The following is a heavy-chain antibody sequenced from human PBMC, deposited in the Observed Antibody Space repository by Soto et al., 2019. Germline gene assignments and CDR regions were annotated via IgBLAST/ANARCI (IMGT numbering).Heavy chain of an antibody. CDR1: GDSVTSKVW. D-gene: IGHD6-19*01. J-gene: IGHJ4*02. V-gene: IGHV4-4*02. CDR3: ARDAAVPGESDRFDY. CDR2: AYHNGLT. Sequence: SETLSLTCAVSGDSVTSKVWWSWVRKPPGKGLEWIGEAYHNGLTDYNPSLKSRVTMSVDTSKNEFSLKLTSLTAADTAIYYCARDAAVPGESDRFDYWGQGTLVTVSS.